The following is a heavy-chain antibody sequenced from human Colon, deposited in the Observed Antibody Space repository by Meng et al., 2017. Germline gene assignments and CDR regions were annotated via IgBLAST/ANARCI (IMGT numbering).Heavy chain of an antibody. Sequence: QVRLQESVPGLVRPSETLSLTCTVSGGSVSSGSYYCSWIRQPPGKGLEWIGYIYYTGSTNYNPSLKSRVTISVDTSKNQFSLKLSSVTAADTAVYYCARGPLDYWGQGTLVTVSS. CDR3: ARGPLDY. J-gene: IGHJ4*02. CDR1: GGSVSSGSYY. V-gene: IGHV4-61*01. CDR2: IYYTGST.